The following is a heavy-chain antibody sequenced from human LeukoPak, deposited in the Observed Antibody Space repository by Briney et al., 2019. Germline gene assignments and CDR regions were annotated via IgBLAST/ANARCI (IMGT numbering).Heavy chain of an antibody. CDR3: AKGNRWSGPFDY. J-gene: IGHJ4*02. D-gene: IGHD3-3*01. Sequence: GGSLRLSCAASGFTFSSYAMSWVRQAPGKGLEWVSAISGNGGTTYYADSVKGRFTISRDNSKNTLYLQMNSLRAEDTAVYYCAKGNRWSGPFDYWGRGTLVTVSS. CDR1: GFTFSSYA. CDR2: ISGNGGTT. V-gene: IGHV3-23*01.